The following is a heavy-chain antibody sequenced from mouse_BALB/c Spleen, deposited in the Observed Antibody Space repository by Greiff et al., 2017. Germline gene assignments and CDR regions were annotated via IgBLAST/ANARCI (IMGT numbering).Heavy chain of an antibody. Sequence: VQLKESGAELVRSGASVKLSCTASGFNIKDYYMHWVKQRPEQGLEWIGWIDPENGDTEYAPKFKGKATMTADTSSNTAYLQLSSLTSEDTAVYYCNVGYYYAMDYWGQGTSVTVSS. J-gene: IGHJ4*01. CDR3: NVGYYYAMDY. CDR2: IDPENGDT. CDR1: GFNIKDYY. D-gene: IGHD3-3*01. V-gene: IGHV14-4*02.